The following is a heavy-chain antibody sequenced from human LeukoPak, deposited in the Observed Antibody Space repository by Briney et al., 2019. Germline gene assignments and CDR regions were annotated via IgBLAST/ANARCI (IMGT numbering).Heavy chain of an antibody. J-gene: IGHJ6*02. D-gene: IGHD3-16*01. V-gene: IGHV3-30*18. CDR3: AKDGLPDYGMDV. CDR1: GFTFSAYG. CDR2: IVYDGRNK. Sequence: GRSLRLSCAASGFTFSAYGMHWVRQAPGKGLEWVAVIVYDGRNKYYADSVKGRFTISRDNSKNTLDLQMDSLRAEDTAVYYCAKDGLPDYGMDVWGQGTTVTVSS.